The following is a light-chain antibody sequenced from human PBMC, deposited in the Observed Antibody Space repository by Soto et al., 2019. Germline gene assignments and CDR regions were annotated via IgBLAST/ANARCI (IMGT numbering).Light chain of an antibody. V-gene: IGKV1-6*01. CDR2: AAS. Sequence: QMTQSPSSLSASVGEKIIITCRASRDVGSDVSWYQQKPGQAPKLLIYAASNLYTGVPSRFSGSRSGTEFTLTIRSMQPEDVASYYCLQDYGDSWTFGQGTKVEIE. CDR1: RDVGSD. CDR3: LQDYGDSWT. J-gene: IGKJ1*01.